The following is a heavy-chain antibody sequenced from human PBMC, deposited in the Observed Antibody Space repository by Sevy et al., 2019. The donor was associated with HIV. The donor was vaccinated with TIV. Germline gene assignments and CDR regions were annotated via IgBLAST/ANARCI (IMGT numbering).Heavy chain of an antibody. J-gene: IGHJ4*02. Sequence: SETLSLTCTVAGASISNSNYYWGWIRQLPGKGLEWIANVYYSGSTYYNPSLESRVTLSVDTSKNQISLKLRSVTASDTAVYYCARHTFGWYYFDSWGQGTLVTVSS. D-gene: IGHD3-16*01. CDR2: VYYSGST. CDR1: GASISNSNYY. V-gene: IGHV4-39*01. CDR3: ARHTFGWYYFDS.